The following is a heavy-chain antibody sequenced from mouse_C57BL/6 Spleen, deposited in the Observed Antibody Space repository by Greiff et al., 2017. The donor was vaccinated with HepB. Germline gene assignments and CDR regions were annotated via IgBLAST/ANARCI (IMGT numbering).Heavy chain of an antibody. CDR2: INYDGSST. V-gene: IGHV5-16*01. J-gene: IGHJ1*03. D-gene: IGHD1-1*01. Sequence: EVQRVESEGGLVQPGSSMKLSCTASGFTFSDYYMAWVRQVPEKGLEWVANINYDGSSTYYLDSLKSRFIISRDNAKNILYLQMSSLKSEDTATYYCARDSSSRYFDVWGTGTTVTVSS. CDR3: ARDSSSRYFDV. CDR1: GFTFSDYY.